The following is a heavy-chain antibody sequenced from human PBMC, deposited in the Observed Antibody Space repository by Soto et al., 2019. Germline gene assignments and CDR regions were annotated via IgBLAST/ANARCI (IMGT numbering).Heavy chain of an antibody. CDR2: IYYSGST. J-gene: IGHJ4*02. CDR3: ARQRHSVVTQAHFDV. V-gene: IGHV4-39*01. CDR1: GGSISSSSYY. D-gene: IGHD2-21*02. Sequence: SETLSLTCTVSGGSISSSSYYWGWIRQPPGKGLEWIGGIYYSGSTYYNPSLKSRVTISVDTSKNQFSLKLKSVTAADTALYFCARQRHSVVTQAHFDVWGPGSLVTVSS.